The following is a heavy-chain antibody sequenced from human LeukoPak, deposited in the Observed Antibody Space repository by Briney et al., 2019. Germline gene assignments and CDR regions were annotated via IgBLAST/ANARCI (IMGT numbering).Heavy chain of an antibody. CDR2: ITNNGSST. V-gene: IGHV3-74*01. Sequence: GGSLRLSCAASGLTLSNYWMHWVRQAPGKGLVWVSRITNNGSSTDYADSVKGRFTNSRDNANNTLYLQMSSLRAEDTAVYYCLAYSSGCNWGQGTLVTVSS. D-gene: IGHD6-25*01. J-gene: IGHJ4*02. CDR1: GLTLSNYW. CDR3: LAYSSGCN.